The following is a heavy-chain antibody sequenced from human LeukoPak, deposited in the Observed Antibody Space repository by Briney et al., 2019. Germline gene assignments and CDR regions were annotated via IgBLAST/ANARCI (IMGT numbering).Heavy chain of an antibody. CDR2: ISGSGGST. CDR1: GFTFSSYA. V-gene: IGHV3-23*01. J-gene: IGHJ4*02. D-gene: IGHD1-1*01. CDR3: VRQQGGKISPFDY. Sequence: GGSLRLSCAASGFTFSSYAMSWVRQAPGKGLEWVSAISGSGGSTYYADFVEGRFTISRDNSRDTLFLQMNSLRAEDTAIYYCVRQQGGKISPFDYWGQGTRVTVSS.